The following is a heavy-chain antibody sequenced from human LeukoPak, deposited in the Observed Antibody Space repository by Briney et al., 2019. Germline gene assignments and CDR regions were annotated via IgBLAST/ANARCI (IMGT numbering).Heavy chain of an antibody. D-gene: IGHD6-19*01. CDR3: ARIGGLIAVAHEEIDY. CDR2: IYYSGST. Sequence: PSETLSLTCTVSGGSISSSSYYWGWIRQPPGKWLEWIGSIYYSGSTYYNPSLKSRVTISVDTSKNQFSLKLSSVTAADTAVYSCARIGGLIAVAHEEIDYWGQGTLVTVSS. J-gene: IGHJ4*02. CDR1: GGSISSSSYY. V-gene: IGHV4-39*01.